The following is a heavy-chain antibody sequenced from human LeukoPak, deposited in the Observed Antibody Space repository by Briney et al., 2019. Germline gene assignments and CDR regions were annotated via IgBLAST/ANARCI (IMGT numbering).Heavy chain of an antibody. V-gene: IGHV3-33*06. D-gene: IGHD6-6*01. CDR3: AKPGSSSTFDY. CDR2: IWYDGSNK. Sequence: GGSLRLSCAASGFTFSSYGMHWVRQAPGKGLEWVAVIWYDGSNKYYAGSVKGRFTISRDNSKNTLYPQMNSLRAEDTAVYYCAKPGSSSTFDYWGQGTLVTVSS. J-gene: IGHJ4*02. CDR1: GFTFSSYG.